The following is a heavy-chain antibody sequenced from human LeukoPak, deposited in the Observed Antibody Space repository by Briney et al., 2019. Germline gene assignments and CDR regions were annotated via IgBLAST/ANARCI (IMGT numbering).Heavy chain of an antibody. J-gene: IGHJ5*01. Sequence: GGSLRLSCAASGFTFSSSAMSWVRQAPMKGLEWVSTISGSGGSSYYADSVKGHFAISRDNSKNTLYLQMSSLRAEDTAVYYCAKHRENYGDSCLDDSWGQGTLVTVSS. V-gene: IGHV3-23*01. CDR3: AKHRENYGDSCLDDS. CDR1: GFTFSSSA. CDR2: ISGSGGSS. D-gene: IGHD4-17*01.